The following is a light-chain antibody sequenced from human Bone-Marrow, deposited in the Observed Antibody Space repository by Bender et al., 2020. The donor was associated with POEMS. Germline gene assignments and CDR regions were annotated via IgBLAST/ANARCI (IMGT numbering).Light chain of an antibody. V-gene: IGLV2-14*03. Sequence: QSALTQPASVSGSPGQSITISCTGTSSDVGGYNFVSWYQHHPGNAPKLMISDVHNRPSGVSDRFSGSKSGNTASLTISGLQAEDEADYYCSSYSSSITVKFGGGTKLTVL. CDR2: DVH. CDR1: SSDVGGYNF. J-gene: IGLJ3*02. CDR3: SSYSSSITVK.